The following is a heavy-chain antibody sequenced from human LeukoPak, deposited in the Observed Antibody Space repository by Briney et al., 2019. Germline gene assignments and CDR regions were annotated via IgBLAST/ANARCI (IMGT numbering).Heavy chain of an antibody. Sequence: SVKVSCKASGGTFSSYAISWVRQAPGQGLEWMGGIIPIFGTANYAQKFQGRVTITADESTSTAYVELSSLRSEDTAVYYCARSKIGYDFWSGYYGGRIDYWGQGTLVTVSS. CDR2: IIPIFGTA. J-gene: IGHJ4*02. D-gene: IGHD3-3*01. V-gene: IGHV1-69*01. CDR3: ARSKIGYDFWSGYYGGRIDY. CDR1: GGTFSSYA.